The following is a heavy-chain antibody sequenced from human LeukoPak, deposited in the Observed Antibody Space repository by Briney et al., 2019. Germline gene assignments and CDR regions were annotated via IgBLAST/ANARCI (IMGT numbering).Heavy chain of an antibody. D-gene: IGHD6-19*01. Sequence: SETLSLTRTVSGGSISIYYWSWIRQPPGKGLEWSGYIYYSGSTNYNPSLKSRVTISEDTSKNQFSLKLSSVTAADTAVYYCARLRYSSGWYYYYGMDVWGQGTTVTVSS. CDR1: GGSISIYY. J-gene: IGHJ6*02. V-gene: IGHV4-59*08. CDR3: ARLRYSSGWYYYYGMDV. CDR2: IYYSGST.